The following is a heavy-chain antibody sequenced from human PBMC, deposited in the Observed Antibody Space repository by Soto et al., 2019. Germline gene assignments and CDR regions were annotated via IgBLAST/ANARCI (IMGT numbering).Heavy chain of an antibody. V-gene: IGHV4-39*01. CDR2: IYYSGST. J-gene: IGHJ5*02. Sequence: PSETLSLTCTVSGGSISSSSYYWGWIRQPPXKGLEWIGSIYYSGSTYYNPSLKSRVTISVDTSKNQFSLKLSSVTAADTAVYYCARQYSSSWYSRFGWFDPWGQGTLVTVSS. D-gene: IGHD6-13*01. CDR1: GGSISSSSYY. CDR3: ARQYSSSWYSRFGWFDP.